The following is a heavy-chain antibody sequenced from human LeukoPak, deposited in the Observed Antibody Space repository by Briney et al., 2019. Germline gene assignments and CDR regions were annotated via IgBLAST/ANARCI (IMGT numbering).Heavy chain of an antibody. D-gene: IGHD6-19*01. CDR3: YGHKGTYFHGSGRPFVPYFDY. J-gene: IGHJ4*02. Sequence: GAAVKVSCKASGADFNSYSISWLRLAPGQGLGWMGGIILLLGTINHAYEVLVRLPITTAEETSTDYIDLPILRSSDEAVDFCYGHKGTYFHGSGRPFVPYFDYWGQGTLVTVSS. CDR2: IILLLGTI. CDR1: GADFNSYS. V-gene: IGHV1-69*05.